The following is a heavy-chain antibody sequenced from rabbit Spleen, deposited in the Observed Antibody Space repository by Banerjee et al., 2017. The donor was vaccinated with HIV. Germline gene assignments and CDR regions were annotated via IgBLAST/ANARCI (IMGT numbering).Heavy chain of an antibody. CDR3: ARGSIWSDYIPYGMDL. CDR2: IYTGTGNA. Sequence: QEQLVESGGGLVQPEGSLTLTCTASGFSFSSSYWICWVRQAPGKGLEWIGCIYTGTGNAAYASWAKGRFTISKTSSTTVTLQMTSLTAADTATYFCARGSIWSDYIPYGMDLWGPGTLVTVS. J-gene: IGHJ6*01. CDR1: GFSFSSSYW. D-gene: IGHD2-1*01. V-gene: IGHV1S45*01.